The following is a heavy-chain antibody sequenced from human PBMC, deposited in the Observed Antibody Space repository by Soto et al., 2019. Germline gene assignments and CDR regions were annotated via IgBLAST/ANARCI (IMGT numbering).Heavy chain of an antibody. D-gene: IGHD3-22*01. J-gene: IGHJ5*02. CDR3: AKDISIVVGAGFDP. CDR1: GFTFDDYA. CDR2: ISWNSGSI. V-gene: IGHV3-9*01. Sequence: EVQLVESGGGLVQPGRSLRLSCAASGFTFDDYAMHWVRQAPGKGLEWVSGISWNSGSIGYADSVKGRFTISRDNAKNSLYLQMNSLRAEDTALYYCAKDISIVVGAGFDPWGQGTLVTVSS.